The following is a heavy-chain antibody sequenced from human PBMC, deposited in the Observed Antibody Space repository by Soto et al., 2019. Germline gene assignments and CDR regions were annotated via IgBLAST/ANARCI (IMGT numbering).Heavy chain of an antibody. V-gene: IGHV4-61*08. CDR2: IYYSGST. J-gene: IGHJ3*02. D-gene: IGHD1-1*01. Sequence: XXTLSLACTVSGCSISSGGYYWSFIRQHPGKGLEWIGYIYYSGSTNYNPSLKSRVTISVDTSKNQFSLKLSSVTAADTAVYYCARTTRGAFDIWGQGTMVTVSS. CDR1: GCSISSGGYY. CDR3: ARTTRGAFDI.